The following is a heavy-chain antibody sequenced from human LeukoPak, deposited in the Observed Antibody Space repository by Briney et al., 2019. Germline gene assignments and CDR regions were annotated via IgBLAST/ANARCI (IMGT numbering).Heavy chain of an antibody. Sequence: GGSLRLSCTASGFTFTSYCMSWVRQALGKGLEWVANIRQDGGETHYADSMKGRFTISRDNAKNTSYLQMNSLRAEDTAMYYGVTTTRSRAFDYWGQGTLVTVSS. CDR1: GFTFTSYC. CDR3: VTTTRSRAFDY. CDR2: IRQDGGET. D-gene: IGHD1-26*01. J-gene: IGHJ4*01. V-gene: IGHV3-7*01.